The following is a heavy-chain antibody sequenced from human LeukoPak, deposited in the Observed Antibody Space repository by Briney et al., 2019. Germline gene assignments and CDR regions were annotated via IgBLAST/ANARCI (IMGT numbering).Heavy chain of an antibody. V-gene: IGHV1-69*06. CDR3: ARDSPFSSSKFDY. Sequence: ASVKVSCKASGGTFSRYAINWVRQAPGQGLEWMGGIIPIFGTVWYAQRFQGRVTITADKSTSTAYMELSSVTAADTAVYYCARDSPFSSSKFDYWGQGTLVTVSS. CDR1: GGTFSRYA. J-gene: IGHJ4*02. D-gene: IGHD2-2*01. CDR2: IIPIFGTV.